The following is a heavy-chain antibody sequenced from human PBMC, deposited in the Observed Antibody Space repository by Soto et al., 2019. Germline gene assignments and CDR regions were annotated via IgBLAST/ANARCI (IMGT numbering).Heavy chain of an antibody. J-gene: IGHJ6*02. Sequence: QVQLQESGPGLVKPSQTLSLTCTVSGGSISSGGYYWSWVRQHPGKGLEWIGYIYYSGSTSYNPYLKSRVTLAVDTSKNQFSLRRSSVTAADTAVYYCARDWVGDTMIPLGSYYYYGMDVWGQGTTVTVSS. CDR3: ARDWVGDTMIPLGSYYYYGMDV. CDR1: GGSISSGGYY. D-gene: IGHD3-22*01. V-gene: IGHV4-31*03. CDR2: IYYSGST.